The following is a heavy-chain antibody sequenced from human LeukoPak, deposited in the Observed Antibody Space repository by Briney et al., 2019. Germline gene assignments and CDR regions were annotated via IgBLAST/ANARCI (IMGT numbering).Heavy chain of an antibody. CDR2: ISGGGGST. CDR3: AKTLYDILTGYPDY. J-gene: IGHJ4*02. D-gene: IGHD3-9*01. CDR1: GFIFTDYW. Sequence: GGSLRLSCAASGFIFTDYWMHWVRQAPGKGLEWVSAISGGGGSTYYADSVKGRFTTSRDNSKNTLYLQMNYLRAEDSAFYYCAKTLYDILTGYPDYWGQGTVVTVSS. V-gene: IGHV3-23*01.